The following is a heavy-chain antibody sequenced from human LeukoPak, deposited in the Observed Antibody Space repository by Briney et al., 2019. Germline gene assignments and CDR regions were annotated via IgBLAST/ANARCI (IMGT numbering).Heavy chain of an antibody. Sequence: PGGSLRLSCAASGFSFSSYAMSWVRQAPGKGLGWVSSVSESGDGTYYADSVMGRFIISRDNSRKTFHLQMDSLRADDTAIYYCAKGKVNHLGALDFWGQGTLVTVSS. CDR1: GFSFSSYA. D-gene: IGHD1-26*01. V-gene: IGHV3-23*01. CDR3: AKGKVNHLGALDF. J-gene: IGHJ4*02. CDR2: VSESGDGT.